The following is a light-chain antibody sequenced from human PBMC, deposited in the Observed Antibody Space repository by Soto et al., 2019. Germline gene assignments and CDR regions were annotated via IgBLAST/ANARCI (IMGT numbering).Light chain of an antibody. CDR2: DVN. V-gene: IGLV2-14*01. CDR3: SSYTSATTYV. J-gene: IGLJ1*01. Sequence: QSALTQPASVSGSPGQWITISCTGTSSDVGAYNYDSWYQQHPGKVPKLIIYDVNNRPSGVSNRFSGSKSGNTASLTISGLQTEDEADYYCSSYTSATTYVFGTGTKVTVL. CDR1: SSDVGAYNY.